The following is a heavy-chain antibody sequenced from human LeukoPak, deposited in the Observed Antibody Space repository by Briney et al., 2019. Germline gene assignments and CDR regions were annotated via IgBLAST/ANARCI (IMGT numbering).Heavy chain of an antibody. J-gene: IGHJ3*01. D-gene: IGHD3-10*01. CDR2: IHTSGST. Sequence: PSETLSLTCTVSGGSISGYYWNWIRQPPGKGLEWIGRIHTSGSTNYNPSLKSRVTMSGDTSKNQFSLKLSSVTAADTAVYYYARPILLWFGETHGALDVWSQGTMVTVSS. CDR3: ARPILLWFGETHGALDV. V-gene: IGHV4-4*07. CDR1: GGSISGYY.